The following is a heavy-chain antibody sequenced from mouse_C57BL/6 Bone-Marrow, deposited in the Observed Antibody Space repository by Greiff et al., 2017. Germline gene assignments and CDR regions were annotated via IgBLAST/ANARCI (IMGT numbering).Heavy chain of an antibody. CDR2: LDPSDSYT. J-gene: IGHJ3*01. D-gene: IGHD1-1*01. CDR3: TRFEYYGSNYEVAY. V-gene: IGHV1-50*01. CDR1: GYTFTTYW. Sequence: QVQLQQPGAELVKPGASVKLSCKASGYTFTTYWMQWLKQRPGQGLEWIGELDPSDSYTNYNQKFKGKATLTVDTSSSTAYMQLSSLTSEDSAVYYWTRFEYYGSNYEVAYWGQGTLVTVSA.